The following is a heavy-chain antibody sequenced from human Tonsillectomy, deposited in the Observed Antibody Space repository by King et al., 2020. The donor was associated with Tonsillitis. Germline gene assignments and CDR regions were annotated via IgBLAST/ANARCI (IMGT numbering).Heavy chain of an antibody. CDR2: ISGSGGNT. CDR3: AKIYDSSGYYYEYYFDY. D-gene: IGHD3-22*01. J-gene: IGHJ4*02. Sequence: VQLVESGGGLVQPGGSLRLSCAASGFTFSNYAMSWVRQAPGKGLEWVSVISGSGGNTHYADSVKGRFTISRDNSKNTLYLQMNSLRAEDTAVYYCAKIYDSSGYYYEYYFDYWGQGTLVTVSS. V-gene: IGHV3-23*04. CDR1: GFTFSNYA.